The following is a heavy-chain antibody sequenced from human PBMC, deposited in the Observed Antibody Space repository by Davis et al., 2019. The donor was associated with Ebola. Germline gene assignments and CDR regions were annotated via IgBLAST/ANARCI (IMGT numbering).Heavy chain of an antibody. D-gene: IGHD6-13*01. Sequence: GESLKISCAASGFTFSSYSMNWVRQAPGKGLGWVSSISSSSSYIYYADSVKGRFTISRDNAKNSLYLQMNSLRAEDTAVYYCARDRYSSSWYDYWGQGTLVTVSS. CDR3: ARDRYSSSWYDY. CDR2: ISSSSSYI. CDR1: GFTFSSYS. V-gene: IGHV3-21*01. J-gene: IGHJ4*02.